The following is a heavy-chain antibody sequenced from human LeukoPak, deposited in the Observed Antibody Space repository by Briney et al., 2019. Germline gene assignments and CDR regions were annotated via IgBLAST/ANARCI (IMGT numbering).Heavy chain of an antibody. D-gene: IGHD5-12*01. CDR2: ISGSGGST. CDR3: ARGRGYSGYKYYFDY. J-gene: IGHJ4*02. V-gene: IGHV3-23*01. Sequence: GGSLRLSCAASGFTFSSYAMSWVRQAPGKGLEWVSAISGSGGSTYYADSVKGRFTISRDNSKNTLYLQMNSLRAEDTAVYYCARGRGYSGYKYYFDYWGQGTLVTVSS. CDR1: GFTFSSYA.